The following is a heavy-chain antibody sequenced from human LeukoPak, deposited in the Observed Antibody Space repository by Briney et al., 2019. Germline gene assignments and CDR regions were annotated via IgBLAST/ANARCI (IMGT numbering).Heavy chain of an antibody. CDR3: ARGPRRWAAAMRAFDI. CDR2: INHSGST. J-gene: IGHJ3*02. CDR1: GGSFSGCY. V-gene: IGHV4-34*01. Sequence: SETLSLTCAVYGGSFSGCYWSWIRQPPGKGLEWIGEINHSGSTNYNPSLKSRVTISVDTSKNQFSLKLSSVTAADTAVYYCARGPRRWAAAMRAFDIWGQGTMVTVSS. D-gene: IGHD2-2*01.